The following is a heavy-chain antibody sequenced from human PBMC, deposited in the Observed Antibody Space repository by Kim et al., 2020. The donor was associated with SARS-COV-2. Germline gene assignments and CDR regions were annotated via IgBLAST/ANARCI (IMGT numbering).Heavy chain of an antibody. CDR2: IYHSVST. Sequence: SETLSLTCAVSGGSISSSNWWSWVRQPPGKGLEWIGEIYHSVSTNYNPSLKSRVTISVDKSKNQFSLKLSSVTAADTAVYYCARDQTYYYDSSGYYYYYYGMDVWGQGTTVTVSS. J-gene: IGHJ6*02. V-gene: IGHV4-4*02. CDR1: GGSISSSNW. CDR3: ARDQTYYYDSSGYYYYYYGMDV. D-gene: IGHD3-22*01.